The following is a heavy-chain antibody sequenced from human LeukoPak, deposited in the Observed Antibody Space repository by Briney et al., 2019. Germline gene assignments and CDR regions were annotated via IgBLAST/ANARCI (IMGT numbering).Heavy chain of an antibody. J-gene: IGHJ4*02. CDR2: ISSSSSYT. CDR1: GFTFSDYY. D-gene: IGHD3-22*01. Sequence: GGSLRRSCAASGFTFSDYYMSWIRQAPGKGLEWVSYISSSSSYTNYADSVKGRFTISRDNAKNSLYLQMNSLRAEDTAVYYCARGGDSSYYGDYWGQGTLVTVSS. V-gene: IGHV3-11*06. CDR3: ARGGDSSYYGDY.